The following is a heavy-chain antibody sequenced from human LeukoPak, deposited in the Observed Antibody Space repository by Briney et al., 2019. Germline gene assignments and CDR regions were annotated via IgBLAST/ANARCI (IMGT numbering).Heavy chain of an antibody. Sequence: GGSLRFSCAASGFTFDDYAMHWVRQAPGKGLEWVSLISWDGGSTYYADSVKGRFTISRDNSKNSLYMQMNSLRAEDTALYYCAKDSAGSITTLLFNYMDVWGKGTTVTVSS. CDR3: AKDSAGSITTLLFNYMDV. J-gene: IGHJ6*03. CDR1: GFTFDDYA. V-gene: IGHV3-43D*04. CDR2: ISWDGGST. D-gene: IGHD3-3*01.